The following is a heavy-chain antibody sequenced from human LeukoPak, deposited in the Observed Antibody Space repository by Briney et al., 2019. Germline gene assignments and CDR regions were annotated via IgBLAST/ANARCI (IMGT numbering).Heavy chain of an antibody. CDR1: GFTFSSYA. CDR3: ARAPGGRITMVRGEGYFDY. J-gene: IGHJ4*02. CDR2: ISYGGSNK. V-gene: IGHV3-30*04. Sequence: GGSLRLSCAASGFTFSSYAMHWVRQAPGKGLEWVAVISYGGSNKYYADSVKGRFTISRDNSKNTLYLQMNSLRAEDTAVYYCARAPGGRITMVRGEGYFDYWGQGTLVTVSS. D-gene: IGHD3-10*01.